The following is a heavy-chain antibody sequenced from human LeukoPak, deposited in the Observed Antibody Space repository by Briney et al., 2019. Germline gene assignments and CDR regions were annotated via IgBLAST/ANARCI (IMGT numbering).Heavy chain of an antibody. V-gene: IGHV4-39*07. CDR2: NYHSGST. D-gene: IGHD2-21*01. J-gene: IGHJ6*02. Sequence: PSETLSLTCTVSGGSISSSSYYWGWIRQPPGKGLEWIGSNYHSGSTNYNPSLKSRLTISMDTSTNQFSLKLTSVTATDTAVYYCARLKRVRGDSYGMDVWGQGTTVTVSS. CDR1: GGSISSSSYY. CDR3: ARLKRVRGDSYGMDV.